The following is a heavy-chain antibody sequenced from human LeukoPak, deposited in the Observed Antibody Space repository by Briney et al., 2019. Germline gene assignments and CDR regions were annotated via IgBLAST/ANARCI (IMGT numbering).Heavy chain of an antibody. CDR3: ARDGWYYGMDV. CDR1: GDSINNYY. D-gene: IGHD2-15*01. CDR2: IYYSGHT. J-gene: IGHJ6*02. V-gene: IGHV4-59*01. Sequence: SETLSLTCTVSGDSINNYYWSWIRQPPGKGLEWIGYIYYSGHTNYNPSLKSRVTISVDTSKNQFSLKLSSVTAADTAVYYCARDGWYYGMDVWGQGTTVTVSS.